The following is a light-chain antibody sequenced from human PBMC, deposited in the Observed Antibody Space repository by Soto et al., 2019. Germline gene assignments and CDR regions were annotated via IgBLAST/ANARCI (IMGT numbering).Light chain of an antibody. V-gene: IGLV2-14*01. Sequence: QSVLTQPASVSGSPGQSITISCTGTNSDVGGYNYVAWYQQLAGKAPKLMMYDVSNRPSGVSNRFSGSKSGNTASLTISGLQAEDEADYYCSSYAGSSTVFGTGTKLTVL. CDR3: SSYAGSSTV. CDR1: NSDVGGYNY. CDR2: DVS. J-gene: IGLJ1*01.